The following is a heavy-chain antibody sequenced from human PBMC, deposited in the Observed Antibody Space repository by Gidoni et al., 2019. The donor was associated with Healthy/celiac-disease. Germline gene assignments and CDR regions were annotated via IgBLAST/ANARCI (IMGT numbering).Heavy chain of an antibody. J-gene: IGHJ6*02. CDR1: GFTFSSYD. CDR3: ARGRRYYDFWSGYDYGMDV. D-gene: IGHD3-3*01. V-gene: IGHV3-13*05. CDR2: IGTAGDP. Sequence: EVQLVESGGGLVQPGGSLRRCCAASGFTFSSYDMHWVRQATGKGLEWVSAIGTAGDPYYPGSVKGRFTISRENAKNSLYLQMNSLRAGDTAVYYCARGRRYYDFWSGYDYGMDVWGQGTTVTVSS.